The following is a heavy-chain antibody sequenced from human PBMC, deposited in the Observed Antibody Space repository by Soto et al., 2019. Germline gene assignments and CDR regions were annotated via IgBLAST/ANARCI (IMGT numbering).Heavy chain of an antibody. J-gene: IGHJ4*02. V-gene: IGHV3-23*01. CDR3: AKGAEDYGDYVLLGDLDY. D-gene: IGHD4-17*01. CDR1: GFTFSSYA. Sequence: EVQLLESGGGLVQPGGSLRLSCAASGFTFSSYAMSWVRQAPGKGLEWVSAISGSGGSTYYADSVKGRFTISRDNSKNTLYLQMNSLRAEDTAVYYCAKGAEDYGDYVLLGDLDYWGQGTLVTVSS. CDR2: ISGSGGST.